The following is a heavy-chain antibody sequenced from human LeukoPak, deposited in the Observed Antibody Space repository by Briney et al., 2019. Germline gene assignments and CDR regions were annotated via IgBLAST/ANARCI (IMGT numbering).Heavy chain of an antibody. J-gene: IGHJ4*02. CDR3: ATAKATAAAGENFDY. Sequence: ASVKVSCKVSGYTLTELSMHWVRQAPGKGLEWMGGFDPEDGETIYAQKFQGRVTMTEDTSTDTAYMELSSLRSADTAVYYCATAKATAAAGENFDYWGQGTLVTVSS. V-gene: IGHV1-24*01. CDR2: FDPEDGET. CDR1: GYTLTELS. D-gene: IGHD6-13*01.